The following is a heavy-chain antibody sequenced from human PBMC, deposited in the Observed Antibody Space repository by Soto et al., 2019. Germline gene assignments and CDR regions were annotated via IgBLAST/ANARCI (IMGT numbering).Heavy chain of an antibody. D-gene: IGHD5-12*01. Sequence: SETLSLTCTVSGGSISSYYWSWIRQPPGKGLEWIGYIYYSGSTNYNPSLKSRVTISVDTSKNQFSLKLSSVTAADTAVYYCARYRGPGGYDGVYFDYWGQGTLVTVSS. CDR1: GGSISSYY. J-gene: IGHJ4*02. V-gene: IGHV4-59*01. CDR2: IYYSGST. CDR3: ARYRGPGGYDGVYFDY.